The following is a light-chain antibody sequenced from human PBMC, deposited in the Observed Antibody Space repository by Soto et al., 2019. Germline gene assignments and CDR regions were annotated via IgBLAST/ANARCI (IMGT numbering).Light chain of an antibody. J-gene: IGKJ4*01. CDR3: QQDNSYPLT. CDR2: KAS. Sequence: DIQMTQSPSTLSASVGDRVTITCRSSQSISSWLAWYQQKPGKAPNLLIYKASSLESGVPSRFSGSGSGTEFTLTIRSLQPDDFATYYCQQDNSYPLTFGGGTKVEIK. V-gene: IGKV1-5*03. CDR1: QSISSW.